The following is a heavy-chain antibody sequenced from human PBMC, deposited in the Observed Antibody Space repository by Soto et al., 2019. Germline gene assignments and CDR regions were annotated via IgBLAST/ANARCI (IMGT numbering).Heavy chain of an antibody. Sequence: QVQLVQSGAEVKKPGASVKVSCKASGYTFTSYGISWVRQAPGQVLEWMGWISAYNGNRNYAQKLQGRVTTTTDTSKSTAYMELRSLRSDDTAVYSGARGGTPGVDCSSTSCWGPYGMDVWGQGTTVTVSS. D-gene: IGHD2-2*01. CDR3: ARGGTPGVDCSSTSCWGPYGMDV. J-gene: IGHJ6*02. V-gene: IGHV1-18*04. CDR1: GYTFTSYG. CDR2: ISAYNGNR.